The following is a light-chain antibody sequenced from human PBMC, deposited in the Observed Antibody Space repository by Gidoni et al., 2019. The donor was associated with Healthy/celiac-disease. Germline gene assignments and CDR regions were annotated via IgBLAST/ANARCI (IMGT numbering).Light chain of an antibody. Sequence: YVLTQPPSVSVAPGKTARITCGGNNIGSKSVHWYQQKPGQAPVLVIYSDSDRPSGIPERFSGSNSVNTATLTISRVEAGDEADYYCQVWDSSSDHHVVFGGGTKLTVL. CDR2: SDS. CDR1: NIGSKS. J-gene: IGLJ2*01. V-gene: IGLV3-21*04. CDR3: QVWDSSSDHHVV.